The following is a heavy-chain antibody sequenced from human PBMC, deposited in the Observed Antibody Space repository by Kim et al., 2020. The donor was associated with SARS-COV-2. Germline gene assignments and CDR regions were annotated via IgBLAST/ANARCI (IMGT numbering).Heavy chain of an antibody. CDR3: SRGSSRSYGWCDP. D-gene: IGHD6-13*01. J-gene: IGHJ5*02. V-gene: IGHV4-4*07. Sequence: SETLSLTCTVSGGSISSYYWSWIRQPAGKGLEWMGRIYTSGSTNYNASLKSRITISVDTSTNQISLKLSSVTGADTAVSYCSRGSSRSYGWCDPCGQGTL. CDR1: GGSISSYY. CDR2: IYTSGST.